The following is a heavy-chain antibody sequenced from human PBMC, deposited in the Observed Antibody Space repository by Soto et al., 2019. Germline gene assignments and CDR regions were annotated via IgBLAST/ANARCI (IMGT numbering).Heavy chain of an antibody. V-gene: IGHV6-1*01. CDR2: TYYKSKWYN. Sequence: QVQLQQSGPGLVKPSQTLSLTCAVSGDSVSSNSVSWNWIRQSPSRGLEWLGRTYYKSKWYNDYAESLRGRNTINPDTSNHLFSLPLNFVSPEDAAVYYCAREVERQLARRIYHYYHGMDVWGQGTTVTVAS. CDR1: GDSVSSNSVS. CDR3: AREVERQLARRIYHYYHGMDV. J-gene: IGHJ6*02. D-gene: IGHD1-1*01.